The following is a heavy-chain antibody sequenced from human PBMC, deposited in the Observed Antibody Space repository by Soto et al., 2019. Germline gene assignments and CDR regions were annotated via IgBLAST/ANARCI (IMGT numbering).Heavy chain of an antibody. D-gene: IGHD4-17*01. J-gene: IGHJ5*02. V-gene: IGHV1-69*13. CDR3: ARDDVDYNCFDP. Sequence: GASVKVSCKASGGTFSSYAISWVRQAPGQGLEWMGGIIPIFGTANYAQKFQGRVTITADESTSTAYMELSSLRSEDTAVYYCARDDVDYNCFDPWGQGTLVTVSS. CDR2: IIPIFGTA. CDR1: GGTFSSYA.